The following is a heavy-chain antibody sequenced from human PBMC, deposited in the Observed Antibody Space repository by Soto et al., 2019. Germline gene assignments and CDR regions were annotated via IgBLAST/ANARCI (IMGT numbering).Heavy chain of an antibody. CDR3: ARAQRFSDWFDP. CDR2: TYGGGST. V-gene: IGHV4-4*07. J-gene: IGHJ5*02. Sequence: SQAVSLTSPTPRLGGGSHYSAESRRPAGETLERIGRTYGGGSTKYNPSLQSRVTMSLDTSKNQFSLRLESVTAADTAVYYCARAQRFSDWFDPWRPGTLATGS. CDR1: RLGGGSHY. D-gene: IGHD3-3*01.